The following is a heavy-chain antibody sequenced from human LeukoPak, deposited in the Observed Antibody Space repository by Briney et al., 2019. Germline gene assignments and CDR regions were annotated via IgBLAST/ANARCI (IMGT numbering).Heavy chain of an antibody. CDR2: ISGGGTNT. V-gene: IGHV3-23*01. J-gene: IGHJ4*02. D-gene: IGHD4-17*01. Sequence: GGSLRLSCAASGFTFSTYAMSWVRQAPGKGLEWVSGISGGGTNTYYADSVKGRFTISRDNSKNTLYLQMNSLRAEDTAVYYCASRHYDFGYYWGQGTQVTVSS. CDR1: GFTFSTYA. CDR3: ASRHYDFGYY.